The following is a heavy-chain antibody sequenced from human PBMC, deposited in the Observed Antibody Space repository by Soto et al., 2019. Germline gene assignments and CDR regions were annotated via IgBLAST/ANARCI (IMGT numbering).Heavy chain of an antibody. CDR2: ISAYNGNT. V-gene: IGHV1-18*01. CDR3: ARGGLSVTGYLDYYYYMDV. CDR1: GYTFTSYG. Sequence: ASVKVSCKASGYTFTSYGISWVRQAPGQGLDWMGWISAYNGNTNYAQKLQGRVTMTTDTSTSTAYMELRSLRSDDTAVYYCARGGLSVTGYLDYYYYMDVWGKGTTVTVSS. J-gene: IGHJ6*03. D-gene: IGHD3-9*01.